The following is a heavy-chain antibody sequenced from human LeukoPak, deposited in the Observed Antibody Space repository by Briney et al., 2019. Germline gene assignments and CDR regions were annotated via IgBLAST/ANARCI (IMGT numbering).Heavy chain of an antibody. Sequence: GGSLRLSCAASGFTFSSYWMSWVRQAPGKGLEWVANIKEDGTDKYYLDSVKGRFTISRDNARKSLSLQMNSLRAEDTAVYYCARDRGWLQFDYWGQGTLVTVSS. J-gene: IGHJ4*02. CDR2: IKEDGTDK. CDR1: GFTFSSYW. V-gene: IGHV3-7*01. CDR3: ARDRGWLQFDY. D-gene: IGHD5-24*01.